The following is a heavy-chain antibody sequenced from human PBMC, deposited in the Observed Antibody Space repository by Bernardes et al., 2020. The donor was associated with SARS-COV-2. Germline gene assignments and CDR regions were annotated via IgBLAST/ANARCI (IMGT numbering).Heavy chain of an antibody. D-gene: IGHD2-15*01. Sequence: AQVKVACKASGYTFAGYYMHWVRQAPGQGLEWMGWINPNSGGTNYAQKFQGWVTMTRDTSISTAYMELSRLRSDDTAVYYCARSPTDYCSGGSCYRDAFDIWGQGTMVTVSS. CDR2: INPNSGGT. J-gene: IGHJ3*02. V-gene: IGHV1-2*04. CDR1: GYTFAGYY. CDR3: ARSPTDYCSGGSCYRDAFDI.